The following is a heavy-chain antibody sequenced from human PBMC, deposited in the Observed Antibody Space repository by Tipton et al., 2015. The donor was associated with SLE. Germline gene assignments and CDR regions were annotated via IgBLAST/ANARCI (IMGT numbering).Heavy chain of an antibody. CDR2: IYYSGST. V-gene: IGHV4-31*03. J-gene: IGHJ3*02. CDR3: AINGDSDAFDI. D-gene: IGHD4-17*01. CDR1: GGSIGSGGYY. Sequence: TLSLTCTVSGGSIGSGGYYWSWIRQHTGKCLEWIGYIYYSGSTYYNPSLKSRVTISVDTSKNQFSLKLSSVTAADTAVYYCAINGDSDAFDIWGQGTMVTVSS.